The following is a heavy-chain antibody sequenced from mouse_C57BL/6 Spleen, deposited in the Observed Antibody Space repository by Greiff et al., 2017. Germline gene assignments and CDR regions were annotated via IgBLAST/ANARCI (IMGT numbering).Heavy chain of an antibody. Sequence: QVQLQQPGAELVKPGASVKVSCKASGYTFTSYWMHWVKQRPGQGLEWIGRIHPSDSDTNYNGKFKGKATLTADKSSSTAYMQLSSLTSEDSAVSFCARWGIYDGYLYYFDYWGQGTTLTVSS. V-gene: IGHV1-74*01. J-gene: IGHJ2*01. D-gene: IGHD2-3*01. CDR3: ARWGIYDGYLYYFDY. CDR2: IHPSDSDT. CDR1: GYTFTSYW.